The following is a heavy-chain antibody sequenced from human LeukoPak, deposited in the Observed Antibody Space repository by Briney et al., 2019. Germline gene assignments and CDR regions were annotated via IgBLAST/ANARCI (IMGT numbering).Heavy chain of an antibody. CDR3: AREGTAMATGYYYYYMDV. CDR2: IKQDGSEK. V-gene: IGHV3-7*01. D-gene: IGHD5-18*01. J-gene: IGHJ6*03. CDR1: GFTFSSYW. Sequence: GGSLRLSCAASGFTFSSYWMSWVRQAPGKGLEWVANIKQDGSEKYYVDSVKGRFTISRDSAKNSLYLQMNSLRAEDTAVYYCAREGTAMATGYYYYYMDVWGKGTTVTVSS.